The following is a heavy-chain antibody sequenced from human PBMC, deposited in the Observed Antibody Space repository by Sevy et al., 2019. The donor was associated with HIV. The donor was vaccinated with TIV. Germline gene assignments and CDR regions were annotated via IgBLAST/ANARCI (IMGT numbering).Heavy chain of an antibody. CDR1: GFTFSSYW. CDR3: ARDMDYYDSSGRDAFDI. D-gene: IGHD3-22*01. CDR2: INSYGSST. J-gene: IGHJ3*02. V-gene: IGHV3-74*01. Sequence: GGSLRLSCAASGFTFSSYWMHWVRQAPGKGLVWVSRINSYGSSTSYADSVKGRFTISRDNAKNTLYLQMNSLRAEDTAVYYCARDMDYYDSSGRDAFDIWGQGTMVTVSS.